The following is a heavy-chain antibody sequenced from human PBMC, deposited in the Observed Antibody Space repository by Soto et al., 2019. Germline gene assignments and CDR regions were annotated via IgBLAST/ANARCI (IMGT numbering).Heavy chain of an antibody. CDR1: GFTFDDYA. Sequence: EVQLVESGGGLVQPGRSLRLSCAASGFTFDDYAMHWVRQAPGKGLEWVSGISWNSGSIGYADSVKGRFTISRDNAKNSLYLQMNSLRAEDTALYYCAKGGSSSWLFDPWGQGTLVTVSS. V-gene: IGHV3-9*01. D-gene: IGHD6-13*01. J-gene: IGHJ5*02. CDR3: AKGGSSSWLFDP. CDR2: ISWNSGSI.